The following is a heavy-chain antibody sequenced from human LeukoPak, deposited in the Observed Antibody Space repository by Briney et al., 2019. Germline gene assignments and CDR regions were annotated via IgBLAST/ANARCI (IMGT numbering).Heavy chain of an antibody. D-gene: IGHD2-15*01. J-gene: IGHJ4*02. CDR3: ASDVPENAAQIDH. CDR1: GFTFTNAW. Sequence: GGSLRLSCAASGFTFTNAWMSWVRQAPGKGLELVGRIRSKSDGGTTDYAAPVKGRFTISRDDSTNTLYLQMTSLKTDDTALYYCASDVPENAAQIDHWGQGTLVTVSS. V-gene: IGHV3-15*01. CDR2: IRSKSDGGTT.